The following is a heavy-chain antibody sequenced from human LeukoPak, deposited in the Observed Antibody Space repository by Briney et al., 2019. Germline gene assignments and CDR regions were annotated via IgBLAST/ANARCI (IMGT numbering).Heavy chain of an antibody. CDR1: GFTFTNYA. CDR3: VKGLVQTTMSYSVDY. J-gene: IGHJ4*02. Sequence: GGSLRLSCAASGFTFTNYAMHWVRQTPGKGLEWVALISSDGSKNIYADPVKGRFTVSRDNSKNTLYLQMNSLRAEDTAVYYCVKGLVQTTMSYSVDYWGQGALVTVSS. V-gene: IGHV3-30*18. D-gene: IGHD1-1*01. CDR2: ISSDGSKN.